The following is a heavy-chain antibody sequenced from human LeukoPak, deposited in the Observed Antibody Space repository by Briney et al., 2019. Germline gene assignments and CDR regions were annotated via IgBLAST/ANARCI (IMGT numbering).Heavy chain of an antibody. J-gene: IGHJ5*02. CDR2: ISAYNGNT. V-gene: IGHV1-18*01. CDR3: ARSRADTIKNWFDP. Sequence: ASVKVSCKASGYTFTSYGISWVRQAPGQGLEWMGWISAYNGNTNYAQKFQGRVTMTRNTSISTAYMELSSLRSEDTAVYYCARSRADTIKNWFDPWGQGTLVTVSS. D-gene: IGHD3-9*01. CDR1: GYTFTSYG.